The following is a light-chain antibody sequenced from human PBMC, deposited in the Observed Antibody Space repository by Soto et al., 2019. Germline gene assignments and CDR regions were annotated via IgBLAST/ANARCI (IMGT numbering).Light chain of an antibody. V-gene: IGKV1-5*01. CDR1: QSISSW. J-gene: IGKJ1*01. Sequence: DIPMTQSPSTLSASVGDRVTITCRASQSISSWLAWYQQKPGKAPKLLIYDASSLESGVPSRFSGSGSGTEFTLNISSLQPDDVATYYCQQYNSYRTFGQGNKVEIK. CDR3: QQYNSYRT. CDR2: DAS.